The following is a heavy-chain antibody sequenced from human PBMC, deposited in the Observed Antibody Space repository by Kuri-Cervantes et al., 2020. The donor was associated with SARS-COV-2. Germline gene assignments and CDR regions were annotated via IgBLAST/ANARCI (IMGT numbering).Heavy chain of an antibody. CDR2: INPNSGGT. CDR1: GYTFTSYD. J-gene: IGHJ3*02. Sequence: ASVKVSCKASGYTFTSYDINWVRQATGQGLEWMGWINPNSGGTNYAQKFQGRVTMTRDTSISTAYMELCSLRSEDTAVYYCARGDRNYSSSWYGDAFDIWGQGTMVTVSS. V-gene: IGHV1-2*02. D-gene: IGHD6-13*01. CDR3: ARGDRNYSSSWYGDAFDI.